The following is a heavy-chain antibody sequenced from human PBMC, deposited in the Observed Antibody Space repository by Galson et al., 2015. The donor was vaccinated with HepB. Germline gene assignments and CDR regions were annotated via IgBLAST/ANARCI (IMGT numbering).Heavy chain of an antibody. Sequence: SLRLSCAASGFTFSSYAMSWVRQAPGKGLEWVSAVSGTGDSTYYADSVKGRFIISRDNPDNTLYLQMNSLGGEDTAVYYCAREAGDYVAYFHLWGRGTLVTVSS. CDR2: VSGTGDST. CDR1: GFTFSSYA. J-gene: IGHJ2*01. D-gene: IGHD4-17*01. V-gene: IGHV3-23*01. CDR3: AREAGDYVAYFHL.